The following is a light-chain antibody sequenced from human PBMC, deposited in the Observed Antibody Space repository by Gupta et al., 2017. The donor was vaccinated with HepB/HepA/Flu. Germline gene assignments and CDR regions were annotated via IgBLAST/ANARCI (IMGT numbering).Light chain of an antibody. CDR3: QQSFSTPRS. V-gene: IGKV1-39*01. J-gene: IGKJ2*04. CDR1: QSITSY. Sequence: DIQMTKSPSSLSASVGDRVTITCRASQSITSYLNWYQQKPGKAPKLLIYAASSLQSGVPSRFSGSGSGTDFTLTISILQPEDFATYYCQQSFSTPRSFGQWTKLEIK. CDR2: AAS.